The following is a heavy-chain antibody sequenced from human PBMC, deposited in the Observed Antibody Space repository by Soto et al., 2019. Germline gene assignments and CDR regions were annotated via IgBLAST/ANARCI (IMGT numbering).Heavy chain of an antibody. J-gene: IGHJ6*03. Sequence: SETLSLTCTVSGGSISSYYWSWIRQPPGKGLEWIGYIYYSGSTNYNPSLKSRVTISVDTSKNQFSLKLSSVTAAXTAVYYCARKVGYCSGGSCYSNYYYYYMDVSGKGTTVTVSS. D-gene: IGHD2-15*01. CDR3: ARKVGYCSGGSCYSNYYYYYMDV. CDR2: IYYSGST. CDR1: GGSISSYY. V-gene: IGHV4-59*01.